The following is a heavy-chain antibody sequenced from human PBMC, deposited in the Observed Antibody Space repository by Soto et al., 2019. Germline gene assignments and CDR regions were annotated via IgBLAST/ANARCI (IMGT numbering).Heavy chain of an antibody. CDR2: IDPSDSYT. Sequence: PGESLKISCKGSGYSFTSYWISWVRQMPGKGLEWMGRIDPSDSYTNYSPSFQGHVTISADKSISTAYLQWSSLKASDTAMYYCARQPELGYCSGGGCYCDYWGQGTLVTVSS. CDR3: ARQPELGYCSGGGCYCDY. V-gene: IGHV5-10-1*01. J-gene: IGHJ4*02. D-gene: IGHD2-15*01. CDR1: GYSFTSYW.